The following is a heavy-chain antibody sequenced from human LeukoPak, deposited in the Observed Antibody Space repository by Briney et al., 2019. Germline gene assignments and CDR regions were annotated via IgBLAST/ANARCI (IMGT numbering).Heavy chain of an antibody. CDR2: IYYSGST. J-gene: IGHJ5*02. V-gene: IGHV4-59*08. D-gene: IGHD2-15*01. Sequence: SETLSLTCTVSGGSISSYYWSWIRQPPGKGLEWIGYIYYSGSTNYNPSLKSRVTISVDTSKNQFSLKLSSVTAADTAVYYCARLGPYCSGGSCYSGWFDPWGQGTLVTVSS. CDR3: ARLGPYCSGGSCYSGWFDP. CDR1: GGSISSYY.